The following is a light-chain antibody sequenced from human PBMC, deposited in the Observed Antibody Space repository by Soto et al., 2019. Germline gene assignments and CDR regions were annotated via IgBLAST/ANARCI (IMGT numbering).Light chain of an antibody. CDR1: QSVSSSN. V-gene: IGKV3-20*01. CDR3: QQYGSSPDT. Sequence: EIVLTQSPGTLSLSPGERATLSCRASQSVSSSNLAWYQQKPGQAPRLLIYDASSRATGIPDRFSGSGSGTDFTLTISRLEPEDFAVYYCQQYGSSPDTFGPGTQVDIK. CDR2: DAS. J-gene: IGKJ3*01.